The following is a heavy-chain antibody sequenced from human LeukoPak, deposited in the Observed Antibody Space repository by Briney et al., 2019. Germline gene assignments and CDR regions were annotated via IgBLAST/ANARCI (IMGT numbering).Heavy chain of an antibody. J-gene: IGHJ4*02. Sequence: GGSLRLSSAASGFNFSAYRLSWVRQAPGRGLEWISSITSTSANIYYADSVRGRFTISRDNAKNSLYLQMDSLSADDTAVYYCVRDWGYWGQGTLVAVSS. CDR1: GFNFSAYR. CDR3: VRDWGY. D-gene: IGHD3-22*01. CDR2: ITSTSANI. V-gene: IGHV3-48*04.